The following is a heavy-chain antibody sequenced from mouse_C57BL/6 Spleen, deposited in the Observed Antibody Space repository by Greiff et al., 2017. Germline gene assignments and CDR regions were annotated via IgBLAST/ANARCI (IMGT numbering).Heavy chain of an antibody. V-gene: IGHV1-80*01. CDR1: GYSFSSYW. D-gene: IGHD1-1*01. CDR3: ARVSYYGSSLYFDY. CDR2: IYPGDGDT. J-gene: IGHJ2*01. Sequence: QVQLQQSGAELVKPGASVKISCKASGYSFSSYWMNWVKQRPGKGLEWIGQIYPGDGDTNYNGKFKGQATLTADKSSSTAYMQLSSLTSEDSAVYFCARVSYYGSSLYFDYWGQGTTLTVSS.